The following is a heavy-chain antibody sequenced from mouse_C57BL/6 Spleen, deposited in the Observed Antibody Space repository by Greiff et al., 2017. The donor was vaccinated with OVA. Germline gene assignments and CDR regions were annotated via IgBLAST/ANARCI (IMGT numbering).Heavy chain of an antibody. CDR2: IDPEDGDT. CDR3: TRDYYGSSYKSFDV. D-gene: IGHD1-1*01. Sequence: EVKVVESGAELVRPGASVKLSCTASGFNIKDYYMHWVKQRPEQGLEWIGRIDPEDGDTEYAPKFQGKATMTADTSSNTAYLQLSSLTSEDTAVYYCTRDYYGSSYKSFDVWGTGTTVTVSS. J-gene: IGHJ1*03. CDR1: GFNIKDYY. V-gene: IGHV14-1*01.